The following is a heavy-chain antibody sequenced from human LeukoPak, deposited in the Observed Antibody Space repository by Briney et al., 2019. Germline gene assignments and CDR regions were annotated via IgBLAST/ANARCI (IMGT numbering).Heavy chain of an antibody. CDR2: IYNSGST. V-gene: IGHV4-59*01. CDR1: GVSISSYH. J-gene: IGHJ4*02. CDR3: ARKEGDG. Sequence: SETLSLTCSVSGVSISSYHWTWIRQPPGEGLEWIGHIYNSGSTNYNPSLRGRVTISLDTPKNHVSLKLSSVTAADTAMYYCARKEGDGWGQGTLVTVSS.